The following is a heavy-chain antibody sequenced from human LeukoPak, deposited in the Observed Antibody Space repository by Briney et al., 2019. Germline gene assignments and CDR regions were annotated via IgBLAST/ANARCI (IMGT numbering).Heavy chain of an antibody. D-gene: IGHD3-16*01. V-gene: IGHV3-21*01. CDR3: ASPVTSAFSMDV. Sequence: GGSLRLSCAASGFTFSSYSMNWVRQAPGKGLEWVSSISSSSSYIYYEDSVKGRFTISRDNAKNSLYLQMNSLRAEDTAVYYCASPVTSAFSMDVWGQGTTVTVSS. J-gene: IGHJ6*02. CDR2: ISSSSSYI. CDR1: GFTFSSYS.